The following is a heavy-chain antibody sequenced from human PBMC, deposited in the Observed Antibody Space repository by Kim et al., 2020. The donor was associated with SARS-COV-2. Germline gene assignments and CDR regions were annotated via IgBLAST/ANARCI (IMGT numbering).Heavy chain of an antibody. Sequence: GGSLRLSCAASGFTFSTYDMHWVRQATGKGLEWVSVIGTAGDTYYSDSVKGRFTISRENDKNTWFHQLISLSAEDTAVYYCSGGLVTMDRGVIIDRVGAIDVWGRGTSVSVSS. CDR3: SGGLVTMDRGVIIDRVGAIDV. CDR1: GFTFSTYD. J-gene: IGHJ6*01. D-gene: IGHD3-10*01. V-gene: IGHV3-13*01. CDR2: IGTAGDT.